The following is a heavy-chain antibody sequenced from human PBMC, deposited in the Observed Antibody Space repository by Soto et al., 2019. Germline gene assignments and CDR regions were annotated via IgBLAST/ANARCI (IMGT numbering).Heavy chain of an antibody. CDR1: GYTFTSYA. CDR3: AREVARIAVAGESDE. CDR2: INAGNGNT. Sequence: GASVKVSCKASGYTFTSYAMHWVRQAPGQRLEWMGWINAGNGNTKYSQKFQGRVTITRDTSASTAYMELSSLRSEDTAVYYCAREVARIAVAGESDEWGQGTLVTVSS. J-gene: IGHJ4*02. V-gene: IGHV1-3*01. D-gene: IGHD6-19*01.